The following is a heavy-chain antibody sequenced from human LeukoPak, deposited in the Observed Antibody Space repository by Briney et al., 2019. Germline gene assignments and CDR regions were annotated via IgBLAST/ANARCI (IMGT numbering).Heavy chain of an antibody. V-gene: IGHV4-38-2*02. CDR3: ARDHSNTGGDY. J-gene: IGHJ4*02. D-gene: IGHD6-13*01. CDR1: GYSISSGYY. CDR2: TSHSGST. Sequence: SETLSLTCAVSGYSISSGYYWGWIRQPPGKGLEWIGSTSHSGSTYYSPSLRSRVTTSLDTSKNRFSLKLSSVTAADTAVYYCARDHSNTGGDYWGQGTLVTVSS.